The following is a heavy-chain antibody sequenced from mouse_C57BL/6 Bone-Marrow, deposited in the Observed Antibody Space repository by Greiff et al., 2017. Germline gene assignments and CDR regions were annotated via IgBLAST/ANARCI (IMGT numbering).Heavy chain of an antibody. J-gene: IGHJ4*01. CDR3: ARVDFYYEDDGSMDY. CDR2: IDPSDSYT. Sequence: QVQLQQPGAELVMPGASVKLSCKASGYTFTSYWMHWVKQRPGQGLEWIGEIDPSDSYTNYNQKFKGKSTLTVDKSSSTAYMQLSSLTSEDSAVYYCARVDFYYEDDGSMDYWGRGTAVTVSS. CDR1: GYTFTSYW. D-gene: IGHD2-4*01. V-gene: IGHV1-69*01.